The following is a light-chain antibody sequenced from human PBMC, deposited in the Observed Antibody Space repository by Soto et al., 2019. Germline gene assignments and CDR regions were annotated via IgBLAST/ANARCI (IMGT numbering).Light chain of an antibody. CDR1: QSVSNT. Sequence: EIVMTQSPATLSVSPGERATLSCRASQSVSNTLAWYQQKPGQAPRLLMYGASIRATGIPARFSGGGSGTQFTLTISSLQSEDFAVYYCQQSYRKTFGQGTKVDIK. V-gene: IGKV3-15*01. CDR2: GAS. CDR3: QQSYRKT. J-gene: IGKJ1*01.